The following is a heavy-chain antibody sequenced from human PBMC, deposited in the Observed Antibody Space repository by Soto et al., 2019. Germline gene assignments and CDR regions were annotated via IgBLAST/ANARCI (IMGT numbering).Heavy chain of an antibody. Sequence: GGSLRLACAASVFTFSRFELHWVRQAPGKGLEWISYISSSGSTAYYASSVEGRFTISRDNANNSVYLQMDSLRAEDTALYYCTRAAWFPYLSFYWGQGALVTVSS. CDR3: TRAAWFPYLSFY. CDR2: ISSSGSTA. CDR1: VFTFSRFE. V-gene: IGHV3-48*03. D-gene: IGHD3-10*01. J-gene: IGHJ4*02.